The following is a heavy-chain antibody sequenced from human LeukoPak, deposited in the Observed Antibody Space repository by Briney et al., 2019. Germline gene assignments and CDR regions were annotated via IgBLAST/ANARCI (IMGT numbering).Heavy chain of an antibody. CDR1: GFTFSSYA. Sequence: GGSLRLSCAASGFTFSSYAMSWVRQAPGKGLEWVSAISGSGGSTYYADSVKGRFTISRDNSKNTLYLQMSSLRAEDTAVYYCAKGPHVYCSSTSCYVDYFDYWGQGTLVTVSS. J-gene: IGHJ4*02. D-gene: IGHD2-2*01. CDR3: AKGPHVYCSSTSCYVDYFDY. V-gene: IGHV3-23*01. CDR2: ISGSGGST.